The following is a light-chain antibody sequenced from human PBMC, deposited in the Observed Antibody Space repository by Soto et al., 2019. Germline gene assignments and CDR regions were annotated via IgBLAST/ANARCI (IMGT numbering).Light chain of an antibody. J-gene: IGKJ3*01. CDR3: HQADSLFT. V-gene: IGKV1-12*01. CDR1: QGIGTW. Sequence: DIKMTQSPSSVSASVGDSVTITCRASQGIGTWFAWYQQKPGKAPKLLIYGACKLKSGVPSRFSGNGSATAFTRTITRLQPEDFATYYCHQADSLFTFGPGTKVDIK. CDR2: GAC.